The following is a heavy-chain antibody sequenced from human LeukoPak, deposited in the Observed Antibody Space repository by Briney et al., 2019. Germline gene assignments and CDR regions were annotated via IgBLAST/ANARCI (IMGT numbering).Heavy chain of an antibody. Sequence: DPSETLSLTCAVYGGSFSDYSWTWIRQPPGKGLEYIGEINPSGGTNHNPSLMSRVSMSVDTPKNQISLRVSSVTAGDTAVYYCARVGYRYSINDWSRIGLGAYPSKYYYYMDVWGKGATVTVSS. V-gene: IGHV4-34*01. CDR1: GGSFSDYS. D-gene: IGHD5-18*01. CDR3: ARVGYRYSINDWSRIGLGAYPSKYYYYMDV. CDR2: INPSGGT. J-gene: IGHJ6*03.